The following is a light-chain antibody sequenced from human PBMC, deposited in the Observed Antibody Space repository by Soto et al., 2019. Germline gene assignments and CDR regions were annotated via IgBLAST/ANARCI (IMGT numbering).Light chain of an antibody. J-gene: IGKJ2*01. Sequence: EIVLTQSPATLSLSPGERATLSCRASQTVYNYLVWYQQRPGQAPRLLISDASNRATGIPARFSGSGSGTVFNLTINSLEPEDLAIYFCQQRYDWPITFGLGPKMEMK. CDR3: QQRYDWPIT. V-gene: IGKV3-11*01. CDR2: DAS. CDR1: QTVYNY.